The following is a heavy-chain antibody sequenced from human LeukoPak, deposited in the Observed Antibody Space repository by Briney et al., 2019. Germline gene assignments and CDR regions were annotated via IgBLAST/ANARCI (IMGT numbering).Heavy chain of an antibody. CDR2: MNPNSGNT. V-gene: IGHV1-8*01. D-gene: IGHD2-15*01. Sequence: ASVKVSCKASGYTFTSYDINWVRQATGQGLEWMGWMNPNSGNTGYAQKFQGRVTMTRNTSISTAYMELSSLRSEDTAVYYCARGGVRYCSGGSCYNYYYYYMDVWGKGTTVTISS. J-gene: IGHJ6*03. CDR3: ARGGVRYCSGGSCYNYYYYYMDV. CDR1: GYTFTSYD.